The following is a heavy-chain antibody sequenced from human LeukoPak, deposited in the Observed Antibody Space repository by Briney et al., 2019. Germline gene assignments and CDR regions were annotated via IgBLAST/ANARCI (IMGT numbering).Heavy chain of an antibody. CDR2: STGSGGNI. V-gene: IGHV3-23*01. CDR3: AKWGDFDVLTGYYVPDF. D-gene: IGHD3-9*01. J-gene: IGHJ4*02. Sequence: GASLRLSCAASGFTFSNYAMSWVRQAPGKGLEWVSASTGSGGNIYYADSVKGRFTISRDNSKNTLYLQMNSLRDEDTAVYYCAKWGDFDVLTGYYVPDFWGQGTLVTVSS. CDR1: GFTFSNYA.